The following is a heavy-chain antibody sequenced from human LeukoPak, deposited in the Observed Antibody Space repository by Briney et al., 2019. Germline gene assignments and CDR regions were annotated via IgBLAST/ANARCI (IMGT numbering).Heavy chain of an antibody. J-gene: IGHJ6*02. D-gene: IGHD2-2*03. CDR1: GFTFATYA. CDR3: VAGYCSGTSCSTFFGMDV. CDR2: ITSSSSI. Sequence: GGSLRLSCAASGFTFATYAMSWVRQAPGKGLEWVSSITSSSSIYYADSVKGRFTISRDNAKSSLYLQMNSLRAEDTAVYYCVAGYCSGTSCSTFFGMDVWGQGTTVTVSS. V-gene: IGHV3-69-1*01.